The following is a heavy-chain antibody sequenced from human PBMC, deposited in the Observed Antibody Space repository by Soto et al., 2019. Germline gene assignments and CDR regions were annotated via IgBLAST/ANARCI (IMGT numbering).Heavy chain of an antibody. J-gene: IGHJ3*02. V-gene: IGHV3-30-3*01. CDR3: ARDREYRYYDSSGYYHHDAFDI. Sequence: GESLKISCAASGFTFSSYAMHWVRQAPGKGLEWVAVISYDGSNKYYADSVKGRFTISRDNSKNTLYLQMNSLRAEDTAVYYCARDREYRYYDSSGYYHHDAFDIRGQGTMVTVSS. CDR1: GFTFSSYA. CDR2: ISYDGSNK. D-gene: IGHD3-22*01.